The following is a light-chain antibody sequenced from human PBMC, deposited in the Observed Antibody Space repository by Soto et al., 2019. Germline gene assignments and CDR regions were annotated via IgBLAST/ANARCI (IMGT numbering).Light chain of an antibody. V-gene: IGKV1-8*01. CDR3: QQYYSYPH. J-gene: IGKJ2*01. Sequence: AIRMTQSPSSLSASTGDRVTITCRASQGISSYLAWYQQKPGKAPKLLIYAASTLQSGVPSRFGGSGSGTDFTLTISCLQSEDFATYYCQQYYSYPHFGQGTKLEIK. CDR2: AAS. CDR1: QGISSY.